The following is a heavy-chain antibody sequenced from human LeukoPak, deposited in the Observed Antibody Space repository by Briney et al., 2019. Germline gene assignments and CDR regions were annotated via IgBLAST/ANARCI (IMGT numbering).Heavy chain of an antibody. CDR2: IYYSGTT. V-gene: IGHV4-31*03. CDR1: GGSISSGGYY. J-gene: IGHJ4*02. D-gene: IGHD4-17*01. CDR3: ARSGTVTTWNY. Sequence: SETLSLTCTVSGGSISSGGYYWSWSRQHPGKGLEWIGCIYYSGTTYYHPSLTSRVAISVDTSKNQFSLKLSSVTAADTAVYYCARSGTVTTWNYWGQGTLVTVS.